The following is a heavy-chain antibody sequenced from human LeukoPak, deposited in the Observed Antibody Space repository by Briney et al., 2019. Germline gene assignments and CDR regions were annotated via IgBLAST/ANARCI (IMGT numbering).Heavy chain of an antibody. V-gene: IGHV4-39*07. CDR2: IYYSGST. CDR1: GGSISSSSYY. CDR3: ARAKDVSPFDY. J-gene: IGHJ4*02. Sequence: SETLSLTCTVSGGSISSSSYYWGWIRQPTGKGLEWIGSIYYSGSTYYNPSLKSRVTISVDTSKNQFSLKLSSVTAADTAVYYCARAKDVSPFDYWGQGTLVTVSS. D-gene: IGHD3-16*02.